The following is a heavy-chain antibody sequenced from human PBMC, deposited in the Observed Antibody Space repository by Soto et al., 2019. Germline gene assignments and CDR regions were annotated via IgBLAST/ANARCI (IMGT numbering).Heavy chain of an antibody. CDR1: GFSLSTSGVG. CDR2: IYWDDDK. Sequence: QITLKESGPTLVKPTQTLTLTCTFSGFSLSTSGVGVGWIRQPPGKALEWLALIYWDDDKRYSPSLKSRLTLHKDPSKKPGVLTKNHMDPVDTATYYCAHSLYDYVWGTNWFDPWGQGTLVTVSS. V-gene: IGHV2-5*02. CDR3: AHSLYDYVWGTNWFDP. D-gene: IGHD3-16*01. J-gene: IGHJ5*02.